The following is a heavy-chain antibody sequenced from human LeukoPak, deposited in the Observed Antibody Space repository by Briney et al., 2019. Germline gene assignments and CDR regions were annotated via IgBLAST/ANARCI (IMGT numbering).Heavy chain of an antibody. J-gene: IGHJ5*02. CDR2: IDPNSGGT. V-gene: IGHV1-2*02. CDR1: GYTFTDYY. Sequence: ASVKVSCKASGYTFTDYYLHWVRQAPGQGLEWMGWIDPNSGGTHYVQKFQGTVTMTRDTSISTVYMELSRLSSDDMAVYYCARDVGGIRRFDPWGQGTLVTVSS. CDR3: ARDVGGIRRFDP. D-gene: IGHD2-15*01.